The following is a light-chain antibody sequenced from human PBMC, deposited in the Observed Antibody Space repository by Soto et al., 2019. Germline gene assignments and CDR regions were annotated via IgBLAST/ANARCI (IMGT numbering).Light chain of an antibody. CDR3: SSYTSSSTV. J-gene: IGLJ1*01. CDR1: NRDVGSYNL. CDR2: EVR. V-gene: IGLV2-14*01. Sequence: QSVLTQPASVSGSPGQSITIACTGTNRDVGSYNLVSWYQQRPGEAPKLIISEVRNRPSGISYRFTGSKSGNTASLTISGLQAEDEADYYCSSYTSSSTVFGTGTKLTVL.